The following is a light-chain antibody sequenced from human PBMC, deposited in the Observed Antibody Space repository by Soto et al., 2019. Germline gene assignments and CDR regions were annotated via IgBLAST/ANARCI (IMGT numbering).Light chain of an antibody. CDR2: LDISGSY. CDR3: ASWDSISLV. CDR1: SGHTSYI. V-gene: IGLV4-60*02. J-gene: IGLJ2*01. Sequence: QLVLTQSSSASASLGSSVKLTCTLSSGHTSYIIAWHQQQPGQAPRYLMKLDISGSYTKGSGAPDRSSGSSSRADRYLTTGIQQDDEDADYYRASWDSISLVFGGGTKVTVL.